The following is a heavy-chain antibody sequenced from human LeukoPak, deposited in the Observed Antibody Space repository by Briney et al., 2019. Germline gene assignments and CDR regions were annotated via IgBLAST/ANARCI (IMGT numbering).Heavy chain of an antibody. V-gene: IGHV3-21*01. CDR3: ARDLTDPPYYYYYIDV. Sequence: GGSLRLSCAASGFSFSSYSMKWVRQAPGKGLEWVSCISSSGYSIYYADSVKGRFTISRDNAKNSLYLQMNSLRAEDTAVYYCARDLTDPPYYYYYIDVWGKGTTVTISS. CDR1: GFSFSSYS. CDR2: ISSSGYSI. J-gene: IGHJ6*03.